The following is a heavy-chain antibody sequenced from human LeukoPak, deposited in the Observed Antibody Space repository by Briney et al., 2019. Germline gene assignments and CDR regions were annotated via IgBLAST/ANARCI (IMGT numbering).Heavy chain of an antibody. V-gene: IGHV4-34*01. Sequence: PSETLSLTCAVSGGSFSSYYWSWIREPPRQGVERSGEINNSGSTNSNPTLKLRITISVSTSKNQISLKLSRVTAADTAPHFCASVGVNIGAFRAPPSGYYDYWGQGTLVTVSS. CDR1: GGSFSSYY. D-gene: IGHD3-22*01. J-gene: IGHJ4*02. CDR3: ASVGVNIGAFRAPPSGYYDY. CDR2: INNSGST.